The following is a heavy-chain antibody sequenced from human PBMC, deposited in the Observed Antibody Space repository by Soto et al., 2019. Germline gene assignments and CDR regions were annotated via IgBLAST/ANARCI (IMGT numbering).Heavy chain of an antibody. CDR3: VRDATKTLRDCFDP. CDR2: IYATGTT. V-gene: IGHV4-4*07. Sequence: SETLSLTCTVSGASISGFYWSWIRKSVGKGLEWIGRIYATGTTDYNPSLKSRVMMSVDTSKKQLSLKLRSVTDADTAVYYCVRDATKTLRDCFDPRGQG. CDR1: GASISGFY. D-gene: IGHD1-1*01. J-gene: IGHJ5*02.